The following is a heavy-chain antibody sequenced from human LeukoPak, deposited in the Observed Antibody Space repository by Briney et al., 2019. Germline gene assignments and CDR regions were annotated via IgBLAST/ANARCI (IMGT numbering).Heavy chain of an antibody. V-gene: IGHV3-23*01. J-gene: IGHJ4*01. Sequence: GGSLTLSCAASGFSFSNYGMSWFRQAPGKGLEWVSTINTRADETHYADSVRGRFTIFRDNSKSTLALHTSNLRAEDTAVYYCERDPSDYEWQRGWYRDFWGRGSQVTVSS. CDR3: ERDPSDYEWQRGWYRDF. CDR2: INTRADET. D-gene: IGHD6-19*01. CDR1: GFSFSNYG.